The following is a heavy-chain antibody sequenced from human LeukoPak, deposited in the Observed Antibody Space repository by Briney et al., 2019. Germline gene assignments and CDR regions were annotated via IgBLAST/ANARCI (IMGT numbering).Heavy chain of an antibody. Sequence: GGSLRLSCAASGFTFSSYAMYWVRQAPGKGLEWVAVISYDGSNKYYADSVKGRFTISRDNSKNTLYLQMNSLRAEDTAVYYCARMGRATVGSLDYWGQGTLVTVSS. CDR2: ISYDGSNK. CDR3: ARMGRATVGSLDY. CDR1: GFTFSSYA. D-gene: IGHD1-26*01. V-gene: IGHV3-30*04. J-gene: IGHJ4*02.